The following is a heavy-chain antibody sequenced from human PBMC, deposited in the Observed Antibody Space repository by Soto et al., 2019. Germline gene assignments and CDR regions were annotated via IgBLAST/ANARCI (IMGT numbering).Heavy chain of an antibody. V-gene: IGHV4-59*01. CDR2: IYDSGST. CDR3: AAAPRY. CDR1: GGSISNYY. Sequence: QVQLQESGPGLVKPSETLSLTCTVSGGSISNYYRSWVRQPPGKGLEWIGYIYDSGSTNYNPSLKSRVTISVDTSKNQFSLRLTSVTAADTAVYYCAAAPRYWGQGTLVTVSS. J-gene: IGHJ4*02. D-gene: IGHD2-15*01.